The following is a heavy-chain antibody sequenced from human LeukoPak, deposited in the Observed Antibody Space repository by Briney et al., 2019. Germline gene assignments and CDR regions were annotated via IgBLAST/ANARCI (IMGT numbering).Heavy chain of an antibody. CDR2: MNPNSGNT. D-gene: IGHD5-12*01. CDR3: ARGRVKRGYSGYDYDY. CDR1: GYTFTDYG. Sequence: ASVKVSCKASGYTFTDYGIHWVRQAPGQGLEWMGWMNPNSGNTGYAQKFQGRVTMTRNTSISTAYMELSSLRSEDTAVYYCARGRVKRGYSGYDYDYWGQGTLVTVSS. J-gene: IGHJ4*02. V-gene: IGHV1-8*02.